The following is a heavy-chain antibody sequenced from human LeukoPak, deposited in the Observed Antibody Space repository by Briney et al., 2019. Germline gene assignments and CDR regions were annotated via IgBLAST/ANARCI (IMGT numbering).Heavy chain of an antibody. CDR2: INPSGGST. J-gene: IGHJ5*02. CDR1: GYTFTSYY. Sequence: ASVKVSCKASGYTFTSYYMHWVRQAPGQGLEWMGIINPSGGSTSYAQKFQGRVTMTRDMSTSTVYMELSSLRSEDTAVYYCARAVERYTYCGGDCYSGANNRFDPWGQGTLVTVSS. D-gene: IGHD2-21*02. CDR3: ARAVERYTYCGGDCYSGANNRFDP. V-gene: IGHV1-46*01.